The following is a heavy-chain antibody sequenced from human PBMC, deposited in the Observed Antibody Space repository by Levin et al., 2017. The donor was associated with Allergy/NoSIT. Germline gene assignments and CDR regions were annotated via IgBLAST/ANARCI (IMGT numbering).Heavy chain of an antibody. CDR1: GYSLSGGYN. CDR2: IYHTGSA. V-gene: IGHV4-38-2*01. D-gene: IGHD6-13*01. J-gene: IGHJ4*02. Sequence: GSLRLSCAVSGYSLSGGYNWGWIRQPPGKGLEWIGNIYHTGSAYYNPSLKSRVTLLVDKSQNRFSLKLNSVTAADTAVYYCAGQKAAVGSFDLWGQGTLVTVSS. CDR3: AGQKAAVGSFDL.